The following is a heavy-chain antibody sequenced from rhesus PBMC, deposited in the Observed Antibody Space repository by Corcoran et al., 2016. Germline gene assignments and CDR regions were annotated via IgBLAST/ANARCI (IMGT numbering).Heavy chain of an antibody. J-gene: IGHJ4*01. Sequence: EVKLVEYGGGLVQPGGSLRLSCTGSGFTFRSFYIPLVLQAPGKGLEWVAHINAAGGSTWYTDSVKGRFTISKENAKNTLYLQMDSRRAEDTAVYYCAKDRSYYGQFDYWGQGVLVTVSS. CDR3: AKDRSYYGQFDY. CDR1: GFTFRSFY. V-gene: IGHV3-8*01. CDR2: INAAGGST. D-gene: IGHD4-29*01.